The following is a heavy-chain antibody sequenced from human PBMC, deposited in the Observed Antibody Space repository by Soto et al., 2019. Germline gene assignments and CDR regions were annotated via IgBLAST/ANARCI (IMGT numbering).Heavy chain of an antibody. J-gene: IGHJ6*02. Sequence: PSETLSLTCAVYGGYFSRYYWTWIRQPPGKGLEWIGEINHSGSTNYNPSLKSRVTISVDTSKNQFSLKLTSVTAADAAVYYCARGRDDSADYYYSAMDAWGRGTKVTVSS. CDR3: ARGRDDSADYYYSAMDA. CDR2: INHSGST. CDR1: GGYFSRYY. V-gene: IGHV4-34*01. D-gene: IGHD3-22*01.